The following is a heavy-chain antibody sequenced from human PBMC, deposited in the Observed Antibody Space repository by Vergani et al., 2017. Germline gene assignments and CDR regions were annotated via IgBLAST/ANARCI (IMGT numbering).Heavy chain of an antibody. CDR1: GFIFSTYA. CDR3: AKDYSGWYYYDSSGYSLDY. D-gene: IGHD3-22*01. J-gene: IGHJ4*02. V-gene: IGHV3-23*01. CDR2: ISASGAPT. Sequence: EVQLLESGGDLVQPGGSLRLSCTASGFIFSTYAMSWVRQAPGKGLEWVSGISASGAPTYYADSVKGRVTISRDNSKNTLYLQMNSLRAEDTAVYYCAKDYSGWYYYDSSGYSLDYWGQGTLVTVSS.